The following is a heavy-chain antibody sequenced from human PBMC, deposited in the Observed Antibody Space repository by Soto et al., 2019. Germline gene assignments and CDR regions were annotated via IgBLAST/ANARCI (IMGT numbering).Heavy chain of an antibody. D-gene: IGHD3-10*01. V-gene: IGHV3-7*01. CDR1: GFTFSSYW. Sequence: EVQLVESGGGLVQPGGSLRLSCAASGFTFSSYWMSWVRQAPGKGLEWVANIKQDGSEKYYVYSVKGRVTISSDNAKTTLYLKMNGLRDEDTAVYYCAHVLPPTMVRGVITDCFDYWGQGTLVTVSS. J-gene: IGHJ4*02. CDR2: IKQDGSEK. CDR3: AHVLPPTMVRGVITDCFDY.